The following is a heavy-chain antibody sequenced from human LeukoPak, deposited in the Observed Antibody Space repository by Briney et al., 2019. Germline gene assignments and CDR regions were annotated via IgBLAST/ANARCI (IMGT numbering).Heavy chain of an antibody. CDR3: ARGFGLGLKLYSSGWYYRY. Sequence: SETLSLTCAVYGGSFSGYYWSWIRQPPGKGLEWIGEINHSGSTNYNPSLKSRVTISVDTSKNQFSLKLSSVTAADTAVYYCARGFGLGLKLYSSGWYYRYWGQGTLVTVSS. CDR2: INHSGST. CDR1: GGSFSGYY. J-gene: IGHJ4*02. D-gene: IGHD6-19*01. V-gene: IGHV4-34*01.